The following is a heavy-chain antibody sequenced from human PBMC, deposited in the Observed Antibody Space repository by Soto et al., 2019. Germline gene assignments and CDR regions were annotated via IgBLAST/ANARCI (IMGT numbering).Heavy chain of an antibody. J-gene: IGHJ6*02. CDR1: GYTFTSYD. V-gene: IGHV1-8*01. Sequence: DSVKVSCKASGYTFTSYDINWVRQATGQGLEWMGWMNPNSGNTGYAQKFQGRVTMTRNTSISTAYMELSSLRSEDTAVYYCARGMIGGYSSSWDMDVWGQGTTVTVSS. CDR2: MNPNSGNT. D-gene: IGHD6-6*01. CDR3: ARGMIGGYSSSWDMDV.